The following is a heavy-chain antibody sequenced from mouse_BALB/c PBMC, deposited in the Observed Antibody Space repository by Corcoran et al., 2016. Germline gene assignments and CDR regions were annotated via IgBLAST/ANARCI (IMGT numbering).Heavy chain of an antibody. Sequence: QIQLVQSGPELKKPGETVRISCKASGYTFTTAGMQRVQKMPGKGLKWMGGINNHSGVPKYAEDFKGRFAFSLETSASTAYLQISNLKNEDTATDFCARDYGNYAWFAYCGPGTLVTASA. CDR3: ARDYGNYAWFAY. CDR2: INNHSGVP. CDR1: GYTFTTAG. V-gene: IGHV9-4*02. J-gene: IGHJ3*01. D-gene: IGHD2-1*01.